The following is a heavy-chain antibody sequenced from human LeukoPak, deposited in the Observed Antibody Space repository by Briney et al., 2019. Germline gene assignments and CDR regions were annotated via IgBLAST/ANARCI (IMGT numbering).Heavy chain of an antibody. D-gene: IGHD1-26*01. Sequence: ASVKVSCKASGGTLNTHIFTWVRQAPGQGLEWMGRITPIIDTTINAQKFQGRLTITADKFTSTIYMELSSLRSDDTAVYYCARVNLRGSQYNWFDPRGQGTLVTVSS. CDR1: GGTLNTHI. J-gene: IGHJ5*02. CDR2: ITPIIDTT. V-gene: IGHV1-69*08. CDR3: ARVNLRGSQYNWFDP.